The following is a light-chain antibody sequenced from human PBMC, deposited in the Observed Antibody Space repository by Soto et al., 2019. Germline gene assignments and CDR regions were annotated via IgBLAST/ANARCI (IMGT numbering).Light chain of an antibody. J-gene: IGLJ1*01. CDR3: SSFTNTITRYA. V-gene: IGLV1-51*01. Sequence: QSVLTQPPSVSAAPGQKVTISCSGSSSNIGGNSVSWYQQLPGTAPKLLIYDDNKRPSGIPDRFSGSKSGTSATLGITGFQTEDEADYYCSSFTNTITRYAFGTGTKVTVL. CDR1: SSNIGGNS. CDR2: DDN.